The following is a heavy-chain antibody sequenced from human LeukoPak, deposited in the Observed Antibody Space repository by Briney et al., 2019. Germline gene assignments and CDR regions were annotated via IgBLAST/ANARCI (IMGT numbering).Heavy chain of an antibody. CDR3: ARLYAERYYYYYMDV. J-gene: IGHJ6*03. Sequence: PSETLSLTCAVYGESFSGYYWTWIRQPPGKGLQWIGEIIESGATKYMSSLKSRVTISIDTSKNQFSLKLSSVTAADTAVYYCARLYAERYYYYYMDVWGKGTTVTISS. CDR1: GESFSGYY. V-gene: IGHV4-34*12. CDR2: IIESGAT. D-gene: IGHD3-16*01.